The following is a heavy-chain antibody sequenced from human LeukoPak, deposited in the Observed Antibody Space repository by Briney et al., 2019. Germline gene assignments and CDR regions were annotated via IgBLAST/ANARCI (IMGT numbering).Heavy chain of an antibody. CDR1: GFTFSSYW. V-gene: IGHV3-7*01. CDR3: ARVSPIVLRFLEHYYMDV. Sequence: GGSLRLSCAASGFTFSSYWMSWVRQALGKGLEWVANIKEDGSEKYYVDSVKGRFTISRDNAKNSLYLQMNSLRAEDTAVYYCARVSPIVLRFLEHYYMDVWGKGTTVTVSS. CDR2: IKEDGSEK. D-gene: IGHD3-3*01. J-gene: IGHJ6*03.